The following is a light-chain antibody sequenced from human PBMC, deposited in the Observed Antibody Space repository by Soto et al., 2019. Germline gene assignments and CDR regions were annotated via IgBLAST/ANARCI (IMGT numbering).Light chain of an antibody. CDR2: EVS. V-gene: IGLV2-14*01. J-gene: IGLJ2*01. Sequence: QSALTQPASVSGSPGQSITISCTGTSSDVGGYKYVSWYQQHPDKAPKLIIFEVSNRPSGISSRFSGSKSGNTASLTISGLQAEDEADYCASYTSSSTSVIFGRGTKVTVL. CDR1: SSDVGGYKY. CDR3: ASYTSSSTSVI.